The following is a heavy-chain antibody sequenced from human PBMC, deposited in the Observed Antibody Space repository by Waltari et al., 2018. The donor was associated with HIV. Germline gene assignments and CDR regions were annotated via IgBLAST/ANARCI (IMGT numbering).Heavy chain of an antibody. V-gene: IGHV1-24*01. D-gene: IGHD2-21*02. J-gene: IGHJ6*02. CDR3: ATGVVVTAHYYYYYGMDV. CDR2: FDPEDGET. CDR1: GYTLTELS. Sequence: QVQLVQSGAEVKKPGASVKVSCKVSGYTLTELSMHWVRQAPGKGLEWMGGFDPEDGETIYAQKFQGRVTMTEDTSTDTAYMELSSLRSEDTAVYYCATGVVVTAHYYYYYGMDVWGQGTTVTVSS.